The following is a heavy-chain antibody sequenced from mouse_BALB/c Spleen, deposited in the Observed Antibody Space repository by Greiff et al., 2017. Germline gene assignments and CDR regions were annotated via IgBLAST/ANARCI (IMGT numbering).Heavy chain of an antibody. V-gene: IGHV1S137*01. J-gene: IGHJ3*01. CDR3: ARPYYGSSYWFAY. D-gene: IGHD1-1*01. Sequence: QVHVKQSGAELVRPGVSVKISCKGSGYTFTDYAMHWVKQSHAKSLEWIGVISTYYGDASYNQKFKGKATMTVDKSSSTAYMELARLTSEDSAIYYCARPYYGSSYWFAYWGQGTLVTVSA. CDR2: ISTYYGDA. CDR1: GYTFTDYA.